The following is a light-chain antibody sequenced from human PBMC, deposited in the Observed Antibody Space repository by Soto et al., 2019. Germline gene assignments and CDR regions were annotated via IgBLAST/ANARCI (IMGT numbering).Light chain of an antibody. J-gene: IGKJ3*01. CDR2: GAS. CDR1: QSVSSK. CDR3: QQYDNWPPFT. V-gene: IGKV3-15*01. Sequence: EIVMTQSPVTLSVSPGERATLSCRASQSVSSKLAWYQQKPGQAPRLLISGASARATGVPDRFSGSGSGTEFTLTICSLQSEDSAVYYCQQYDNWPPFTFGPGTKVDIK.